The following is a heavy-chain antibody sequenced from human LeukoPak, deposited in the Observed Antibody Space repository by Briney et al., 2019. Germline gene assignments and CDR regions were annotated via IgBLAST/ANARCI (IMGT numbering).Heavy chain of an antibody. D-gene: IGHD6-13*01. Sequence: PGGSLRLSCAASGFTFSSYGMHWVRQAPGKGLEWVAVISYDGSNKYYAGSVKGRFTISRDNSKNTLYLQMNSLRAEDTAVYYCAKDGAAAGLRLGNWFDPWGQGTLVTVSS. J-gene: IGHJ5*02. V-gene: IGHV3-30*18. CDR2: ISYDGSNK. CDR1: GFTFSSYG. CDR3: AKDGAAAGLRLGNWFDP.